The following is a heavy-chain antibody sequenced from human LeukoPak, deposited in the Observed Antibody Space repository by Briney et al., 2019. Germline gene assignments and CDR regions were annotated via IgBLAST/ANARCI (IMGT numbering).Heavy chain of an antibody. V-gene: IGHV1-2*02. CDR2: INPNSGGT. D-gene: IGHD3-10*01. J-gene: IGHJ5*02. Sequence: ASVKVSCKASGYTFTGYYMHWVRQAPGQGLEWMGWINPNSGGTNYAQKFQGRVTMTRDTSISTAYMELSRLRSDDTAVYYCARERRTRITMVRGVPQGWFDPWGQGTLVTVSS. CDR3: ARERRTRITMVRGVPQGWFDP. CDR1: GYTFTGYY.